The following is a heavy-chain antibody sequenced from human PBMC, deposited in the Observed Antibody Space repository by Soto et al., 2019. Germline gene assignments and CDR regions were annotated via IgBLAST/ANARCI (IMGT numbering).Heavy chain of an antibody. Sequence: QLQLQESGPGLVKPSETLSLTCTVSGGSISSSSYYWGWIRQPPGKGLEWIGSIYYSGSTYYNPSLKSRVTISVDTSKNQFSLKLSSVTAADTAVYYCARPTLYVAAAEGPYYFDYWGQGTLVTVSS. V-gene: IGHV4-39*01. CDR3: ARPTLYVAAAEGPYYFDY. D-gene: IGHD6-13*01. CDR2: IYYSGST. CDR1: GGSISSSSYY. J-gene: IGHJ4*02.